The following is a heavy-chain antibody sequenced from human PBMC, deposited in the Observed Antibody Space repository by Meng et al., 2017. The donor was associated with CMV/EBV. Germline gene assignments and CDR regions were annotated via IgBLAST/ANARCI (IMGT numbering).Heavy chain of an antibody. CDR2: IYWEDDK. CDR1: GFSLSTMGVG. CDR3: AHLDTAKLHFDY. Sequence: QITLKSSGPSVVKPTQTLTLSCTFSGFSLSTMGVGVGWIRQPPGKALEWLALIYWEDDKRYSPSLKSRLTITKDTSKNQVVLTMTNMDPVDTATYYCAHLDTAKLHFDYWGQGTLVTVSS. J-gene: IGHJ4*02. V-gene: IGHV2-5*02. D-gene: IGHD5-18*01.